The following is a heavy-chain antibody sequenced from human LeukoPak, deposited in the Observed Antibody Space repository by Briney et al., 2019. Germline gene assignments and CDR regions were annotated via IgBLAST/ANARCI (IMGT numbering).Heavy chain of an antibody. CDR3: ARCTTGRTFGSLREIKRSREIDY. Sequence: GGSLRLSCAASGFTFSSYSMNWVRQAPGKGLEWVSSISSSSSNIYYADSVKGRFTISRDNAKNSLYLQMNSLRVEDTAVYYCARCTTGRTFGSLREIKRSREIDYWGQGALVTVTS. D-gene: IGHD1-1*01. CDR2: ISSSSSNI. V-gene: IGHV3-21*01. J-gene: IGHJ4*02. CDR1: GFTFSSYS.